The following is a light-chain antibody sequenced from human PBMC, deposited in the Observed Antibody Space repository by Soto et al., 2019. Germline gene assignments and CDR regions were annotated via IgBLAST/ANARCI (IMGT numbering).Light chain of an antibody. V-gene: IGKV3-20*01. CDR1: QNVRDNY. J-gene: IGKJ4*01. Sequence: EIVLTQSPGTLYLSPGESATLSCGASQNVRDNYVGWHQQKPGQAPKDLIFVASNRATGVPDRFSGSGSGTHINLTISRLEPEDFAVYYCQQYGSLPLTFGGGTKVEI. CDR3: QQYGSLPLT. CDR2: VAS.